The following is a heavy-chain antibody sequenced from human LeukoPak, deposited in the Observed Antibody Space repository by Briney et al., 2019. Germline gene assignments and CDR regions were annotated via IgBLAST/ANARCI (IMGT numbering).Heavy chain of an antibody. Sequence: GGSLRLSCAGSGFTFSIYAMHWVRQAPGKGLEWVSTITATTRSTSYADSVKGRFTISRDNSKRTLYLQMNSLRVEDTAMYYCAKDPNGDYVGAFDFWGQGTLVSVSS. CDR1: GFTFSIYA. CDR3: AKDPNGDYVGAFDF. V-gene: IGHV3-23*01. CDR2: ITATTRST. J-gene: IGHJ3*01. D-gene: IGHD4-23*01.